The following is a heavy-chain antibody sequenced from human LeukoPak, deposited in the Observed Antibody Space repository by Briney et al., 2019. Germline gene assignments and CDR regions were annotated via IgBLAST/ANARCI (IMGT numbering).Heavy chain of an antibody. CDR2: INPNSGGT. CDR3: ARGIVVVPAGGWFAP. D-gene: IGHD2-2*01. CDR1: GYTFTGYY. J-gene: IGHJ5*02. Sequence: ASVKVSCKASGYTFTGYYMHWVRQAPGQGLEWVGWINPNSGGTNYAQKFQGRVTITRDPSMSTAYMELSRLRSDDTAVYYCARGIVVVPAGGWFAPWGQGTLVTASS. V-gene: IGHV1-2*02.